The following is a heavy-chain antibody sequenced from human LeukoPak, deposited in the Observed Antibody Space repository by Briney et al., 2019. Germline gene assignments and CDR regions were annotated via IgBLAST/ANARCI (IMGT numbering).Heavy chain of an antibody. V-gene: IGHV4-30-4*01. CDR2: IYYSGST. D-gene: IGHD4-23*01. CDR1: GGSISSGDYS. J-gene: IGHJ5*02. CDR3: ARIVVRGGKGDGWFDP. Sequence: SQTLSLTCTVSGGSISSGDYSWSWIRQPPGKGLEWIGYIYYSGSTSYNPSLKSRVTISVDTSKNQFSLKLSSVTAADTAVYYCARIVVRGGKGDGWFDPWGQGTLVTVSS.